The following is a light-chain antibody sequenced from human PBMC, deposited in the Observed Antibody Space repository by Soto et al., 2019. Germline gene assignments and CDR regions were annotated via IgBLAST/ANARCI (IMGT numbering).Light chain of an antibody. CDR1: QRLLHSNGNIF. J-gene: IGKJ2*01. CDR3: MQALQTPYT. Sequence: EIVMTQSPPSLTVTPGEPASISCRSSQRLLHSNGNIFLAWYLQKPGQSPQLLIYLGFNRASGVPDRVSGSAAGTDFTLKISRVEAEDVGVYYCMQALQTPYTFGQGTKLEIK. V-gene: IGKV2-28*01. CDR2: LGF.